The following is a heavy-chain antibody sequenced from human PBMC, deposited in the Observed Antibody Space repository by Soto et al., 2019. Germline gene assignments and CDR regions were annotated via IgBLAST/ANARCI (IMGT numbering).Heavy chain of an antibody. CDR2: IKQDGSEK. CDR1: GFTFSSYW. J-gene: IGHJ3*02. V-gene: IGHV3-7*01. D-gene: IGHD3-10*01. CDR3: AGSRQLVPYYYGSGSYKADAFDI. Sequence: GGSLRLSCAASGFTFSSYWMSWVRQAPGKGLEWVANIKQDGSEKYYVDSVKGRFTISRDNAKNSLYLQMNSLRAEDTAVYYCAGSRQLVPYYYGSGSYKADAFDIWGQGTMVTVSS.